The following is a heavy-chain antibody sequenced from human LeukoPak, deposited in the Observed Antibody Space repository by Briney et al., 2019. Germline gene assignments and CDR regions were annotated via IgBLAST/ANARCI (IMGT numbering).Heavy chain of an antibody. V-gene: IGHV3-30*18. CDR1: GFTFSSYG. D-gene: IGHD1-1*01. CDR3: AKAWNQNDYYVLSDY. CDR2: ISYDGSNK. Sequence: GGSLRLSCAASGFTFSSYGMHWVRQAPGKGLEWVAVISYDGSNKYYADSVKGRFTISRDNSKNTLYLQMNSLRAEDTAVYYCAKAWNQNDYYVLSDYWGQGTLVTVSS. J-gene: IGHJ4*02.